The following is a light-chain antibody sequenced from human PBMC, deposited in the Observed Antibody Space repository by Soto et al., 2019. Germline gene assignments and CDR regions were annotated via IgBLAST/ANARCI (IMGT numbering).Light chain of an antibody. J-gene: IGLJ1*01. CDR3: QVWDVSGDRDV. CDR2: RKS. Sequence: SYELTQPDSVSLAPGQTASLTCWGDTIGTQSVHWYQQRPGQAPGLVVYRKSDRPSGISERFSGSNLGNTAILTIRRVEAADEADYYCQVWDVSGDRDVFGPGTKLTVL. V-gene: IGLV3-21*02. CDR1: TIGTQS.